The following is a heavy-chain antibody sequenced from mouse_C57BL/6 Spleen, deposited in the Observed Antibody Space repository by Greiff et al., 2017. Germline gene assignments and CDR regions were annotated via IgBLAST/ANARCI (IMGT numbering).Heavy chain of an antibody. CDR1: GFNIKDYY. Sequence: EVQLQQSGAELVKPGASVKLSCTASGFNIKDYYMHWVKQRTEQGLGWIGRIDPEDGETNYAPKFQGKATITADTSSNTAYLPLSSLTSEDTAVYYCARARFYYGSSYGAMDYWGQGTSVTVSS. CDR2: IDPEDGET. CDR3: ARARFYYGSSYGAMDY. V-gene: IGHV14-2*01. J-gene: IGHJ4*01. D-gene: IGHD1-1*01.